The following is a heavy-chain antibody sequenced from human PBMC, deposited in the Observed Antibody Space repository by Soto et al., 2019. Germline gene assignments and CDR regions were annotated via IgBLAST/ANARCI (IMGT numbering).Heavy chain of an antibody. J-gene: IGHJ6*02. D-gene: IGHD6-13*01. CDR1: GGTFSSYA. CDR3: GRALYSSSWYGMDV. CDR2: MIPIFGTA. Sequence: QVQLVQSGAEAKKPGSSVKVSCKASGGTFSSYAISWVRQAPGQGLQWMGGMIPIFGTANYAQKFQGRVTITADESTGTAYMELSSLRAEDTAVYYCGRALYSSSWYGMDVWGQGTTVTVSS. V-gene: IGHV1-69*01.